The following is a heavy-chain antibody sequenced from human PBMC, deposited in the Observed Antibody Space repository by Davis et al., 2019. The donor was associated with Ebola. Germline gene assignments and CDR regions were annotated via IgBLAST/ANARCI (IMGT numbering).Heavy chain of an antibody. J-gene: IGHJ4*02. CDR1: GFTFSSYW. Sequence: PGGSLRLSCAASGFTFSSYWMSWVRQAPGKGLEWVASIDDSGGGTYYAVSVKGRFTVSRDNSKNTLYVQLNSLRSEDTAVYYCAKRVEYSSSFAYFDYWGQGALVTVSS. CDR2: IDDSGGGT. V-gene: IGHV3-23*01. D-gene: IGHD6-6*01. CDR3: AKRVEYSSSFAYFDY.